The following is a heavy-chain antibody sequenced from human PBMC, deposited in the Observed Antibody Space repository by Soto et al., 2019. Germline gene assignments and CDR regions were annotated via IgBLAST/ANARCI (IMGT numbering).Heavy chain of an antibody. D-gene: IGHD6-13*01. CDR1: GFTFSSYG. V-gene: IGHV3-33*01. CDR2: IWYDGSNK. J-gene: IGHJ4*02. CDR3: AREKIAAALDAFCGYFDY. Sequence: GGSLRLSCAASGFTFSSYGMHWVRQAPGKGLEWVAVIWYDGSNKYYADSVKGRFTISRDNSKNTLYLQMNSLRAEDTAVYYCAREKIAAALDAFCGYFDYWGQGTLVTVSS.